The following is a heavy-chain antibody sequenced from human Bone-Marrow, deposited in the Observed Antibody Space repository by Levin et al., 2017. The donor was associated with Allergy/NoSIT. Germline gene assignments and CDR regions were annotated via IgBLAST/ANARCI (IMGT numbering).Heavy chain of an antibody. J-gene: IGHJ6*02. Sequence: GESLKISCKASGYTFTSYGISWVRQAPGQGLEWMGWISAYNGNTNYAQKLQGRVTMTTDTSTSTAYMELRSLRSDDTAVYYCARDQYDNYYGSGSYYNFYDCYYYGMDVWGQGTTVTVSS. V-gene: IGHV1-18*01. CDR3: ARDQYDNYYGSGSYYNFYDCYYYGMDV. CDR2: ISAYNGNT. CDR1: GYTFTSYG. D-gene: IGHD3-10*01.